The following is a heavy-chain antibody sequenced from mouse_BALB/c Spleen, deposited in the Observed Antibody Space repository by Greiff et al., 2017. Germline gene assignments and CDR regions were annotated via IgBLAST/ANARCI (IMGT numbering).Heavy chain of an antibody. CDR2: IDTSDSYT. J-gene: IGHJ2*01. CDR1: GYTFTDYW. CDR3: ARRRRGGYFDY. Sequence: QVQLQQSGAELVMPGASVKMSCKASGYTFTDYWMHWVKQRPGQGLEWIGAIDTSDSYTSYNQKFKGKATLTVDESSSTAYMQLSSLTSEDSAVYYCARRRRGGYFDYWGQGTTLTVSS. V-gene: IGHV1-69*01.